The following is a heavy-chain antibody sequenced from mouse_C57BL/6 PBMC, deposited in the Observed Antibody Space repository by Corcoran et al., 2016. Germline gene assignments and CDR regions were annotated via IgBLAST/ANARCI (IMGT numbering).Heavy chain of an antibody. J-gene: IGHJ4*01. D-gene: IGHD2-4*01. CDR1: GYTFTDYY. CDR3: ASYDYDGGYYYAMDY. Sequence: EVQLQQSGPELVKPGASVKISCKASGYTFTDYYMNWVKQSHGKSLEWIGDINPNNGGTSYNQKFKGKATLTVDKSSSTAYMELRSLTSEDSVVYYCASYDYDGGYYYAMDYWGQGTSVTVSS. CDR2: INPNNGGT. V-gene: IGHV1-26*01.